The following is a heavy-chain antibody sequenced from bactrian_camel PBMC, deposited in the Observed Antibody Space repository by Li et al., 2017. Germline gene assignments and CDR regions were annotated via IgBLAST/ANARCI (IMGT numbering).Heavy chain of an antibody. Sequence: VQLVESGGGSVQVGGSLRLSCVASGDTIGRYCMGWFRQIPDKEREAVAGIESDGSTSYANSVKGRFTISQDSAKNTIYLQMNNLKPEDTAMYYCAAKSACLDLLRAIPLARWVGQGTQVTVS. J-gene: IGHJ4*01. V-gene: IGHV3S55*01. CDR1: GDTIGRYC. D-gene: IGHD1*01. CDR2: IESDGST.